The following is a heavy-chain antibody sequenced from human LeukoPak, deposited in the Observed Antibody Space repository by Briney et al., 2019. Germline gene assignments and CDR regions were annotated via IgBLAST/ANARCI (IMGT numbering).Heavy chain of an antibody. CDR2: IIPIFGIA. D-gene: IGHD3-22*01. V-gene: IGHV1-69*04. J-gene: IGHJ4*02. Sequence: SVKVSCKASGGTFSSYAISWVRQAPGQGLERMGRIIPIFGIANYAQKFQGRVTITADKSTSTAYMELSSLRSEDTAVYYCARDRGHAYDSSGYFDYWGQGTLVTVSS. CDR1: GGTFSSYA. CDR3: ARDRGHAYDSSGYFDY.